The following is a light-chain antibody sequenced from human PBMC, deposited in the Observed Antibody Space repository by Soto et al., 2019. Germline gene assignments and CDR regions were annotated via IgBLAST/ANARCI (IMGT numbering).Light chain of an antibody. J-gene: IGKJ1*01. CDR1: QSVSSN. V-gene: IGKV3-15*01. Sequence: EIVMTQSPATLSVSPGERATLSCRASQSVSSNLAWYQQKPGQAPRLLIYGASTRATGVPARFSGRGSGTEFTLTISSLQSEDFAVYYCQQYKNWPSWTFGQGTKVEIK. CDR2: GAS. CDR3: QQYKNWPSWT.